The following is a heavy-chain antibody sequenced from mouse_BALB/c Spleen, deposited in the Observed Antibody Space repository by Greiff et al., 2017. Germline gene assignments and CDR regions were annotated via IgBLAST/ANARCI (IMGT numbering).Heavy chain of an antibody. CDR1: GFTFTDYY. V-gene: IGHV7-3*02. J-gene: IGHJ3*01. CDR2: IRNKANGYTT. CDR3: ARETAITTVGGRFAY. D-gene: IGHD1-1*01. Sequence: DVMLVESGGGLVQPGGSLRLSCATSGFTFTDYYMSWVRQPPGKALEWLGFIRNKANGYTTEYSASVKGRFTISRDNSQSILYLQMNTLRAEDSATYYCARETAITTVGGRFAYWGQGTLVTVSA.